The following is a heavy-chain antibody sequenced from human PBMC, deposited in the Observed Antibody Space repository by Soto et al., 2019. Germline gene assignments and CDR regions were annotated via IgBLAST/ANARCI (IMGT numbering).Heavy chain of an antibody. J-gene: IGHJ6*02. D-gene: IGHD2-21*02. CDR2: IYYSGST. V-gene: IGHV4-31*03. Sequence: QVQLQESGPGLVKPSQTLSLTCTVSGGSISSGGYYWSWIRQHPGKGLEWIGYIYYSGSTYYNPSLKRRVTISVATSKNQFALKLSSVTAADTAVYYCARVRGGACHYGMDVWGQGTTVTVSS. CDR3: ARVRGGACHYGMDV. CDR1: GGSISSGGYY.